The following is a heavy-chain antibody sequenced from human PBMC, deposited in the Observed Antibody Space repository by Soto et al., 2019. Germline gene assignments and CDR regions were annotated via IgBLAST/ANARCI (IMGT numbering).Heavy chain of an antibody. D-gene: IGHD6-19*01. CDR2: IWYDGSNK. J-gene: IGHJ6*02. CDR3: AREHRPIAVANQRGYYYYGMDV. V-gene: IGHV3-33*01. Sequence: QVQLVESGGGVVQPGRSLRLSCAASGFTFSSYGMHWVRQAPGKGLEWVAVIWYDGSNKYYADSVKGRFTISRDNSKNTLYLQMNSLRAEDTAVYYCAREHRPIAVANQRGYYYYGMDVWGQGTTVTVSS. CDR1: GFTFSSYG.